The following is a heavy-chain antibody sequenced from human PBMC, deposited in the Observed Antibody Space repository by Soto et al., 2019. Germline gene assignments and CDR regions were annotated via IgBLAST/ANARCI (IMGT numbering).Heavy chain of an antibody. D-gene: IGHD6-6*01. Sequence: GGSLRLSCAASGFTFSSYSMNWVRQAPGKGLEWVSSISSSSSYIYYADSVKGRFTISRDNAKNSLYLQMNSLRAEDTAVYYCAGYIAARPLHYYYYYGMDVWGQGTTVTVSS. CDR2: ISSSSSYI. V-gene: IGHV3-21*01. CDR3: AGYIAARPLHYYYYYGMDV. CDR1: GFTFSSYS. J-gene: IGHJ6*02.